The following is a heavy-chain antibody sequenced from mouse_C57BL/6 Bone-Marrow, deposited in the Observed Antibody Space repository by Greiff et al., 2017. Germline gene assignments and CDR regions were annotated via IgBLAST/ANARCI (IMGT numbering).Heavy chain of an antibody. CDR2: LYPGSGST. Sequence: QVQLQQPGAELVKPGASVKMSCKASGYTFTSYWITWVKQRPGQGLEWIGDLYPGSGSTNYNEKFKSKATLTVETSSSTAYMQLSSLTSEDSAVYYCAKSYGNEAWFAYWGQGTLVTVSA. V-gene: IGHV1-55*01. CDR3: AKSYGNEAWFAY. CDR1: GYTFTSYW. D-gene: IGHD2-1*01. J-gene: IGHJ3*01.